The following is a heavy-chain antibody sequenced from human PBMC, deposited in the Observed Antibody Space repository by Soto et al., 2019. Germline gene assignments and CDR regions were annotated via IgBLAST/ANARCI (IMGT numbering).Heavy chain of an antibody. CDR2: IYPGDSDT. J-gene: IGHJ6*02. Sequence: GGSLKISCKGSGNSFKSYWIGWGRPIPRKGLEWMGIIYPGDSDTRYSPSFQGQVTISADKSINTAYLQWSSLKASDTAMYYCAIFTIFGIISPYGMDVWGQGTTVTVSS. V-gene: IGHV5-51*01. CDR1: GNSFKSYW. CDR3: AIFTIFGIISPYGMDV. D-gene: IGHD3-3*01.